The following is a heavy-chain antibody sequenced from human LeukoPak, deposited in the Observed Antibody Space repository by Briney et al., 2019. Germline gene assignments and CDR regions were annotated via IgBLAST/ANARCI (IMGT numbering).Heavy chain of an antibody. CDR3: ARSGYCRSTSCYLVGYFDY. J-gene: IGHJ4*02. CDR1: GYSFTSYW. V-gene: IGHV5-51*01. Sequence: GESLKISCKGSGYSFTSYWIGWVRQMPGKGLEWMGIIYPGDSDTRYSPSFQGQVTISADKSISTAYLQWSSLKASGTAMYYCARSGYCRSTSCYLVGYFDYWGQGTLVTVSS. D-gene: IGHD2-2*01. CDR2: IYPGDSDT.